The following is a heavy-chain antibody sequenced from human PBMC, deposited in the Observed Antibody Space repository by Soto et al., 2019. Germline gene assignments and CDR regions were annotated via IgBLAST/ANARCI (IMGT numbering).Heavy chain of an antibody. Sequence: QVQLQASGPGLVKPSETLSLTCTVSGGSISSYYWSWIRQPPGKGLEWNGYIYYSGSTNYNPSLKSRVTISVDTSKNQFSLKLSSVTAADTAVYYCAREVRQYNWFDPWGQGTLVTVSS. CDR2: IYYSGST. V-gene: IGHV4-59*01. J-gene: IGHJ5*02. CDR3: AREVRQYNWFDP. D-gene: IGHD1-1*01. CDR1: GGSISSYY.